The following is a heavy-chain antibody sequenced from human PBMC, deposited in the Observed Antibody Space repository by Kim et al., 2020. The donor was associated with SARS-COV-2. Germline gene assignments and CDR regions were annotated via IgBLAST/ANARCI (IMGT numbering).Heavy chain of an antibody. CDR1: GFTFSSYA. V-gene: IGHV3-23*01. CDR2: ISGSGGST. J-gene: IGHJ4*02. D-gene: IGHD6-19*01. Sequence: GGSLRLSCAASGFTFSSYAMSWVRQAPGKGLEWVSAISGSGGSTYYADSVKGRFTISRDNSKNTLYLQMNSLRAEDTAVYYCAKAAYSSGWYESIYFDYWGQGTLVTVSS. CDR3: AKAAYSSGWYESIYFDY.